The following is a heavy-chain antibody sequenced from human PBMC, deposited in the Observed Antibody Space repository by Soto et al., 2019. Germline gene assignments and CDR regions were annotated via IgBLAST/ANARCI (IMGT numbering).Heavy chain of an antibody. CDR3: ARYAYSYGYGY. Sequence: QVQLVESGGGVVQPGRSLRLSCAASGFSFSSYVMHWVRQAPGKGLEWVAVISYDGSNKYYADSVKGRFTISRDNSKNTLYLQMNSLRAEDTALYYCARYAYSYGYGYWGQGTLVTVSS. CDR1: GFSFSSYV. J-gene: IGHJ4*02. CDR2: ISYDGSNK. D-gene: IGHD5-18*01. V-gene: IGHV3-30-3*01.